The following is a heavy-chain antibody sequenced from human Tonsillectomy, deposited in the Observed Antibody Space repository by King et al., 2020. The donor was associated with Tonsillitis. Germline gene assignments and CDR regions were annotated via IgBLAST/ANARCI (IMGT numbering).Heavy chain of an antibody. V-gene: IGHV4-59*01. D-gene: IGHD1-26*01. CDR1: GGSISSYY. CDR3: ARGISSVRYQDE. Sequence: VQLQESGPGLVKPSETLSVSCTVSGGSISSYYWTWMRQPPGKGLEWIGYVHYTGDTNYNSSLKSRATMSLDTSKNQFSLKLTSVTAADTAVYYWARGISSVRYQDERGHGTLGTVTA. CDR2: VHYTGDT. J-gene: IGHJ4*01.